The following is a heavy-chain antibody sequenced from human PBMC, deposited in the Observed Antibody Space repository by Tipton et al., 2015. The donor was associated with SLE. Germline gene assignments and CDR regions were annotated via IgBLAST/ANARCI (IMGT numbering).Heavy chain of an antibody. CDR2: IIHSGVT. CDR3: ATGADYGDYVGYFDY. V-gene: IGHV4-34*12. CDR1: GESFNGYF. D-gene: IGHD4-17*01. Sequence: SLTCAVYGESFNGYFWTWIRQPPGKGLEWIAEIIHSGVTNYNPSLRSRVTMSVDTSKNQFSLKLSSVTAADTAVYYCATGADYGDYVGYFDYWGQGTLVTVSS. J-gene: IGHJ4*02.